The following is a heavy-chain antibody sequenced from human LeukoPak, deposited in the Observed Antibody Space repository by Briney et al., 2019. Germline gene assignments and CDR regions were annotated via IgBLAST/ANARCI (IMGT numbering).Heavy chain of an antibody. CDR3: ARGAYCDGNCYSPGFDY. Sequence: PSETLSLTCSVSGGSISSRYWNWIRQSPGKGLEWIGYIHSSGRTKYNPSLQSRVTMAAGTSKSQFSLMLTSVSAADTAVYYCARGAYCDGNCYSPGFDYWGQGTLVTVSS. CDR1: GGSISSRY. CDR2: IHSSGRT. V-gene: IGHV4-59*11. D-gene: IGHD2-21*02. J-gene: IGHJ4*02.